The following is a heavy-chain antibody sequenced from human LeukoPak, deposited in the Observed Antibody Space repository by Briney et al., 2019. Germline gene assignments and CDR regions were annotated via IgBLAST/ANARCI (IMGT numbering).Heavy chain of an antibody. CDR3: ARGRQAVTKPLCSWFDP. D-gene: IGHD4-17*01. V-gene: IGHV4-34*01. Sequence: KPSETLSLTCAVYGGSFSGYYWSWIRQPPGKGLEWIGEINHSGSTNYNPSLKSRVTISVDTSKNQFSLKLSSVTAADTAVYYCARGRQAVTKPLCSWFDPWGQGTLVTVSS. J-gene: IGHJ5*02. CDR1: GGSFSGYY. CDR2: INHSGST.